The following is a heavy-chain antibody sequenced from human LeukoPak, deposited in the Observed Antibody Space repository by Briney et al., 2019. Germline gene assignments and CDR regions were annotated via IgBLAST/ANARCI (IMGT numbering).Heavy chain of an antibody. CDR3: ARLGDGYTMFDY. V-gene: IGHV3-20*04. CDR2: INWNGGST. J-gene: IGHJ4*02. Sequence: GGSLRLSCAASGFTFIRYAMTWVRQAPGKGLEWVSGINWNGGSTLYADSVKGRFTISRDNAKNSLYLQMKSLRAEDTALYYCARLGDGYTMFDYWGQGTLVTVSS. CDR1: GFTFIRYA. D-gene: IGHD5-24*01.